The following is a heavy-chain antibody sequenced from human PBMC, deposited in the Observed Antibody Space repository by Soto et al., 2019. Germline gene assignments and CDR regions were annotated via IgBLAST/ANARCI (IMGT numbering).Heavy chain of an antibody. J-gene: IGHJ4*02. D-gene: IGHD4-17*01. CDR3: AREDDGDYAPDY. Sequence: QVQLVESGGGVVQPGRSLRLSCAASGFTFSSYGMHWVRQAPGKGLEWVAVIWYDGSNKYYADSVKGRFTISRDNSKNRLYLQMNSLRAEDTAVYYCAREDDGDYAPDYWGQGTLVTVSS. CDR2: IWYDGSNK. CDR1: GFTFSSYG. V-gene: IGHV3-33*01.